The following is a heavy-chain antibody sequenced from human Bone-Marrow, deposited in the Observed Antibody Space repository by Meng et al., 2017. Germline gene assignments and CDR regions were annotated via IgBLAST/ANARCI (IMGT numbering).Heavy chain of an antibody. V-gene: IGHV1-46*01. J-gene: IGHJ5*02. CDR2: INPSGGST. CDR1: GYTFTSYY. CDR3: ARDHVKAVAGMGNWFDP. D-gene: IGHD6-19*01. Sequence: ASVKVSCKASGYTFTSYYMHWVRQAPGQGLEWMGIINPSGGSTSYAQKFQGRVTMTRDTSTSTVYMELSSLRSEDTAVYYCARDHVKAVAGMGNWFDPWGQGTLVTGAS.